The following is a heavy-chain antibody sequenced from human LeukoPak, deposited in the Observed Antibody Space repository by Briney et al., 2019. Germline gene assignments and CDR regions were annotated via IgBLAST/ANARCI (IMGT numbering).Heavy chain of an antibody. CDR2: IYHSGST. Sequence: SETLSLTCTVSGYSISSGYYWGWIRQPPGKGLEWIGSIYHSGSTYYNPSLKSRVTISVDTSKNQFSLKLSSVTAADTAVYYCARTVTAMVPYFDYWGQGTLVTVSS. D-gene: IGHD5-18*01. J-gene: IGHJ4*02. V-gene: IGHV4-38-2*02. CDR1: GYSISSGYY. CDR3: ARTVTAMVPYFDY.